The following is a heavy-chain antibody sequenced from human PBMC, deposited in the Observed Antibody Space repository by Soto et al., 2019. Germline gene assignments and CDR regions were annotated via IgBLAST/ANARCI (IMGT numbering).Heavy chain of an antibody. CDR3: ARPMGYCSGGSCHPNDY. D-gene: IGHD2-15*01. V-gene: IGHV3-7*05. J-gene: IGHJ4*02. Sequence: EVQLVESGGGLVQPGGSLRLSCAASGFTFSAYWMSWVRQAPGRGLEWVANINQDGSEIYYVDSAKGRFTISRDNAKNSIYLQMNSLRADGTAVYYCARPMGYCSGGSCHPNDYWGQGTPVTVSS. CDR1: GFTFSAYW. CDR2: INQDGSEI.